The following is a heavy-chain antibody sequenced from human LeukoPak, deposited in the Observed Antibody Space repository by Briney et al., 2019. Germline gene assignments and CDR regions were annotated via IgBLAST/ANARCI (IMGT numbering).Heavy chain of an antibody. V-gene: IGHV4-4*07. CDR1: GGSISSYY. D-gene: IGHD2-2*02. CDR3: ARDRVPAAIGWVDWFDP. Sequence: SETLSLTCTVSGGSISSYYWSWIRQPAGKGLEWIGRIYTSGSTNYNPSLKSRVTMSVDTSQNQFSLKLSSVTAADTAVYYYARDRVPAAIGWVDWFDPWGQGTLVTVSS. J-gene: IGHJ5*02. CDR2: IYTSGST.